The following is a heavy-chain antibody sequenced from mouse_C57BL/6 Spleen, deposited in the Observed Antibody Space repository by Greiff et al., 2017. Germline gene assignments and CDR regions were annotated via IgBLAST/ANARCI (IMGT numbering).Heavy chain of an antibody. V-gene: IGHV1-59*01. CDR2: IDPSDSYT. Sequence: QVQLQQPGAELVRPGTSVKLSCKASGYTFTSYWMHWVKQRPGQGLEWIGVIDPSDSYTNYNQKFKGKATLTVDTSSSTAYMQLSSLPSEDSAVYYCARENTTVAYYFDYWGQGTTLTVSS. CDR1: GYTFTSYW. CDR3: ARENTTVAYYFDY. D-gene: IGHD1-1*01. J-gene: IGHJ2*01.